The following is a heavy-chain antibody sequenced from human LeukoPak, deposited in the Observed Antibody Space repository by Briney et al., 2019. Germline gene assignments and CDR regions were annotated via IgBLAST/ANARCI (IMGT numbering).Heavy chain of an antibody. Sequence: GASVKVSCKASGYTFTSYGISWVRQAPGQGLEWMGWISAYNGNTNYAQKLQGRVTMTTDTSTSTAYMELRRLRSDDTAVYYCARVLKYYGSGSYYLAAGYWGQGTLVTVSS. J-gene: IGHJ4*02. D-gene: IGHD3-10*01. V-gene: IGHV1-18*01. CDR2: ISAYNGNT. CDR3: ARVLKYYGSGSYYLAAGY. CDR1: GYTFTSYG.